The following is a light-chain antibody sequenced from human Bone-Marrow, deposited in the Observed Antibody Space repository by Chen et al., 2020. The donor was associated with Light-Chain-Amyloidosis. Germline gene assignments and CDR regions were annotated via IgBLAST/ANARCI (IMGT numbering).Light chain of an antibody. CDR2: EDD. CDR1: SGSIATNY. Sequence: NIMLTQPHSASESPWKTVIISLTRSSGSIATNYVQWYQQRPGSSPTTVIYEDDKRPSGVPYRFSGSIDRSSNSASLTISGLKTEDEADYYCQSYQGSSQGVFGGGTKLTVL. CDR3: QSYQGSSQGV. V-gene: IGLV6-57*01. J-gene: IGLJ3*02.